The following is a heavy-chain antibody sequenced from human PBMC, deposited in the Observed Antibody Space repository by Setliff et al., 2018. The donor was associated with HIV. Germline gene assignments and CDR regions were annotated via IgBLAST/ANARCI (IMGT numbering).Heavy chain of an antibody. D-gene: IGHD3-10*01. CDR3: AKDLHYYDTSYYRFYWYFEH. J-gene: IGHJ1*01. CDR2: IRYDGSNK. CDR1: GFTFDDYG. V-gene: IGHV3-30*02. Sequence: PGGSLRLSCEASGFTFDDYGMHWVRQAPGKGLERVAFIRYDGSNKYYADSVKGRFTISRDNSKNTLYLQMNSLRAEDTAVYYCAKDLHYYDTSYYRFYWYFEHWGQGILVTVSS.